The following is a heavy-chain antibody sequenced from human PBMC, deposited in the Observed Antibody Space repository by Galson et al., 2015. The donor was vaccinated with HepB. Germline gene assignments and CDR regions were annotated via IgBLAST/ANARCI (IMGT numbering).Heavy chain of an antibody. V-gene: IGHV1-69*01. J-gene: IGHJ4*02. CDR3: AVDYDSRWGY. CDR2: IIPIFGTA. D-gene: IGHD3-22*01. CDR1: YA. Sequence: YAISWVRQAPGQGLEWMGGIIPIFGTANYAQKFQGRVTITADESTSTAYMELSSLRSEDTAVYYCAVDYDSRWGYWGQGTLVTVSS.